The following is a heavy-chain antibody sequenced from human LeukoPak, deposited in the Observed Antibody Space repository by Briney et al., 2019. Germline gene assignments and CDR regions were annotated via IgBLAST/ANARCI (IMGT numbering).Heavy chain of an antibody. CDR1: GFTFNTYG. CDR3: AKEGYYYLDV. CDR2: IRYDGSNE. V-gene: IGHV3-30*02. Sequence: GGSLRLSCAASGFTFNTYGMHWVRQAPGKGLEWVAFIRYDGSNECYADSVKGRFTISRDNSKNTLSLQMNSLRPEDTAVYYCAKEGYYYLDVWGKGTTVTISS. J-gene: IGHJ6*03.